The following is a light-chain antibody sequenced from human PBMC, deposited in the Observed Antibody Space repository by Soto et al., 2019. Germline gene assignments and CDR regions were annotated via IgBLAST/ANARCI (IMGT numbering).Light chain of an antibody. J-gene: IGKJ2*01. CDR2: EAS. Sequence: DIQMTQSPSTLSASVGDRVTITCRASENISRWLAWYQQKPGKAPKVLIYEASSLSTGVPSRFGGSGSGTEFTLTISGVQPDDFAAYYCQQYNSYSPYTFGQGTKLDIK. CDR3: QQYNSYSPYT. V-gene: IGKV1-5*01. CDR1: ENISRW.